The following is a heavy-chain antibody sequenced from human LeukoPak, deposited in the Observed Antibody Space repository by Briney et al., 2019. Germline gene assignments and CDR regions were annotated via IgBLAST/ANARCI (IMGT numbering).Heavy chain of an antibody. J-gene: IGHJ3*02. D-gene: IGHD4-23*01. V-gene: IGHV4-38-2*01. CDR1: GYSISSGYY. CDR2: IYHSGST. Sequence: PSETLSLTRAVSGYSISSGYYWGWIRQPPGKGLEWIGSIYHSGSTYYNPSLKSRVTISVDTSKNQFSLKLSSVTAADTAVYYCAWRGDYGGPPGAFDIWGQGTMVTVSS. CDR3: AWRGDYGGPPGAFDI.